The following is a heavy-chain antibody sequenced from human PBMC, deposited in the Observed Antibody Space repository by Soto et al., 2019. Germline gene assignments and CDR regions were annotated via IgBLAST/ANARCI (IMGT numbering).Heavy chain of an antibody. Sequence: ASVKVSCKASGYTFTSYDINWVRQATGQGLEWMGWMNPNSGKPGYAQKFQGRVTMTRNTSISTAYMELSNLRSEDTAVYYCARDGIPNPSHYYYYYMDFWGKGTTVTVSS. J-gene: IGHJ6*03. CDR1: GYTFTSYD. V-gene: IGHV1-8*01. CDR2: MNPNSGKP. D-gene: IGHD2-21*01. CDR3: ARDGIPNPSHYYYYYMDF.